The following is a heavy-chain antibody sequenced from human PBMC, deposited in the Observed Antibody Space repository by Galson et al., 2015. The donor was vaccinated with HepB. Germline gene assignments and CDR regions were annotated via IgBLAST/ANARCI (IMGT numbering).Heavy chain of an antibody. D-gene: IGHD2-15*01. V-gene: IGHV3-23*01. CDR1: GFTFSSYA. CDR2: ISGSGGST. CDR3: AKFSHIVVVVAASGGFFDY. J-gene: IGHJ4*02. Sequence: SLRLSCAASGFTFSSYAMSWVRQAPGKGLEWVSAISGSGGSTYYADSVKGRFTISRDNSKNTLYLQMNSLRAEDTAVYYCAKFSHIVVVVAASGGFFDYWGQGTLVTVSS.